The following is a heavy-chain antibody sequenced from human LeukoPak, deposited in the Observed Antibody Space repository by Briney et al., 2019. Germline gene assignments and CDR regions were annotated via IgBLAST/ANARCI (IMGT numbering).Heavy chain of an antibody. D-gene: IGHD2-2*01. CDR3: ARVKPAAILSYFDY. J-gene: IGHJ4*02. V-gene: IGHV3-53*01. CDR2: IYSGGST. Sequence: GGSLRLSCAASGFTVSSNYMSWVRQAAGKGLEWVSVIYSGGSTYYADSVKGRFTISRDNSKTTLYLQMNSLRAEDTAVYYCARVKPAAILSYFDYWGQGTLVTVSS. CDR1: GFTVSSNY.